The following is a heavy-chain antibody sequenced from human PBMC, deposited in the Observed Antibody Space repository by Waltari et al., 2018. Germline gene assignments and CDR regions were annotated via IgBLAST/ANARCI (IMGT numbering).Heavy chain of an antibody. D-gene: IGHD5-18*01. V-gene: IGHV3-9*01. J-gene: IGHJ4*02. CDR2: ISGNSDEI. Sequence: EANVVERGGDLVQPGKSLRLSCVASEFTFEDFAMHWVRQGPGKGLEWVAVISGNSDEIGYGDAVKGRFTISRDNAKNSLYLQMNSLRAEDTAVYYCARGSGGYSYGYGYWGQGTLVTVSS. CDR1: EFTFEDFA. CDR3: ARGSGGYSYGYGY.